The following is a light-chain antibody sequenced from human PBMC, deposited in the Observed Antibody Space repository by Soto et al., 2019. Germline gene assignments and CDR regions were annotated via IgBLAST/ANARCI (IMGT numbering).Light chain of an antibody. Sequence: QSVLTQPASVSGSPGQSITISCTGTSSDVGGYNYVSWYQQHPGKAPKLMIYDVSNRPSGVSNRFSGSKSGNTASLTISGLHAEDEADYYCSSYTSSSTVFGGGTKLTFL. CDR1: SSDVGGYNY. CDR2: DVS. J-gene: IGLJ2*01. CDR3: SSYTSSSTV. V-gene: IGLV2-14*01.